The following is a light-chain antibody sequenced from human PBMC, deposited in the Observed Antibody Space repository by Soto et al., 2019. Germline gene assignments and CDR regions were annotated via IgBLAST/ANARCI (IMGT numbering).Light chain of an antibody. CDR3: HQRQSWPRT. V-gene: IGKV3-11*01. CDR2: HTS. Sequence: NGFIQSPPTMSSYPVDTVALTRRASQYINTRLAWYQHRPGQAPSLLIYHTSIRAAGIPARFSASGSGTDFTLTISDVQPEDFALSNCHQRQSWPRTFGQGTKVDIK. J-gene: IGKJ1*01. CDR1: QYINTR.